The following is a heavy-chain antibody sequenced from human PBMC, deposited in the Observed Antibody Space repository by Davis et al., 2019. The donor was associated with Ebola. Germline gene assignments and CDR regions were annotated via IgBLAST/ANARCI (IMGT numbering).Heavy chain of an antibody. CDR2: ISYDGSNK. CDR1: GFTFSSYG. J-gene: IGHJ6*02. CDR3: AKDLLTMVRGASGGMDV. D-gene: IGHD3-10*01. V-gene: IGHV3-30*18. Sequence: PGGSLRLSCAASGFTFSSYGMHWVRQAPGKGLEWVAVISYDGSNKYYADSVKGRFTISRDNSKNTLYLQMNSLRAEDTAVYYCAKDLLTMVRGASGGMDVWGQGTTVTVSS.